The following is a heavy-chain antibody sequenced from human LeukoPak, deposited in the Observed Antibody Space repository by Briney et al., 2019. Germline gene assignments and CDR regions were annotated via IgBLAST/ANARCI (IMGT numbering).Heavy chain of an antibody. V-gene: IGHV1-69*05. D-gene: IGHD3-22*01. CDR2: IIPIFGTA. J-gene: IGHJ4*02. CDR3: ARSWYYYDSSGYLFDY. CDR1: GYTFTGYY. Sequence: ASVKVSCKASGYTFTGYYIHWVRQAPGQGLEWMGRIIPIFGTANYAQKFQGRVTITTDESTSTAYMELSSLRSEDTAVYYCARSWYYYDSSGYLFDYWGQGTLVTVSS.